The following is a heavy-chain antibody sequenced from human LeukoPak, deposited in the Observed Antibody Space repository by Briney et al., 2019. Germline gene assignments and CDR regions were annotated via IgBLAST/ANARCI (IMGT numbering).Heavy chain of an antibody. CDR2: ISSSTNYI. V-gene: IGHV3-21*01. CDR1: GFTFSSYT. Sequence: GGSLRLSCAASGFTFSSYTMNWVRQAPGKGLEWIASISSSTNYIFYADSVKGRFTISRGNAQNFLYLQMNSLRDEDTAVYYCARVDYYGSGSQDYWGQGTLVTVSS. D-gene: IGHD3-10*01. J-gene: IGHJ4*02. CDR3: ARVDYYGSGSQDY.